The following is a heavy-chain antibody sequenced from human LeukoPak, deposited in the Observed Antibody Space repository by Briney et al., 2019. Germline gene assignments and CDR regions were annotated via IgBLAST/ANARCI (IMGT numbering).Heavy chain of an antibody. V-gene: IGHV3-9*01. CDR1: GFTFDDYA. CDR2: ISWNSGSI. J-gene: IGHJ5*02. CDR3: AKGGGQGLVRNWFDP. Sequence: PGGSLRLSCAASGFTFDDYAMHWVRQAPGKGLEWVSGISWNSGSIGYADSVRGRFTFSRDNAKNSLYLQMNSLRAEDTAWYYCAKGGGQGLVRNWFDPWGQGTLVTVSS. D-gene: IGHD6-19*01.